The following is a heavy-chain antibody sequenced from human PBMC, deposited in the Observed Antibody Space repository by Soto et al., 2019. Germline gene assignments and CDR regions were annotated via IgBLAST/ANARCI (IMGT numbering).Heavy chain of an antibody. D-gene: IGHD1-26*01. Sequence: EVQLVESGGGLVQAGGSLRLSCVASGFSFSSYRMNWVRQAPGKGLEWLSCISSSGGIIYDADSVKGRFTISRDNAKNSLFLQMNSLRAEDTAVYYCAAEGKSGSVFGYWGQGTLVTVSS. CDR1: GFSFSSYR. CDR2: ISSSGGII. CDR3: AAEGKSGSVFGY. J-gene: IGHJ4*02. V-gene: IGHV3-48*03.